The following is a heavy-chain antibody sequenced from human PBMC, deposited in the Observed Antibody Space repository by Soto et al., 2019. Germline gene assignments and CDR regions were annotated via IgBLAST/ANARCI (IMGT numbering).Heavy chain of an antibody. J-gene: IGHJ4*02. Sequence: ESGGGLVKPGGSLRLSCAASGFTFSSYSMNWVRQAPGKGLEWVSSISSSSSYIYYADSVKGRFTISRDNAKNSLYLQMNSLRAEDTAVYYCAREGIGITGTTDYWGQGTLVTVSS. D-gene: IGHD1-7*01. CDR1: GFTFSSYS. CDR2: ISSSSSYI. CDR3: AREGIGITGTTDY. V-gene: IGHV3-21*01.